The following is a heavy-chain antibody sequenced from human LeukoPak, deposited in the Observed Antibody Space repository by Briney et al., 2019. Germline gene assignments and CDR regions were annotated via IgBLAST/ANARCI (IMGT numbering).Heavy chain of an antibody. J-gene: IGHJ4*02. V-gene: IGHV3-30*04. CDR3: ARDKSMGAADYYFDC. CDR2: LSYDGSDK. Sequence: GGSLRLSCEASGFTFSRYPFHWVRQAPGKRLEWVALLSYDGSDKHHADSVKGRFTISRDNSKNTLYLQMNSLRVEDTAVYYCARDKSMGAADYYFDCWGQGTQVTVSS. CDR1: GFTFSRYP. D-gene: IGHD6-13*01.